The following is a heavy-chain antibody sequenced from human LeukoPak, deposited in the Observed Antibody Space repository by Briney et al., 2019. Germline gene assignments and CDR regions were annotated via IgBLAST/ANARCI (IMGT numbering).Heavy chain of an antibody. Sequence: PGGSLRLSCEASGFTFNSYSFNWVRQAPGKGLEWISYINSVGGTTFYADSVKGRFTISRDNSKNTLDLQMNSLRAEDTAVYYCAKTNTGFWSGYFTFWGQGTLVTVSS. CDR3: AKTNTGFWSGYFTF. D-gene: IGHD3-3*01. CDR1: GFTFNSYS. V-gene: IGHV3-48*01. CDR2: INSVGGTT. J-gene: IGHJ4*02.